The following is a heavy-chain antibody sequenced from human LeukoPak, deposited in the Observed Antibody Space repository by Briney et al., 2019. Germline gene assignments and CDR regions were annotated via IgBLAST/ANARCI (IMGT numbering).Heavy chain of an antibody. V-gene: IGHV4-59*08. J-gene: IGHJ4*02. CDR1: GGSISNYY. CDR2: ISYSGST. Sequence: SETLSLTCTVSGGSISNYYWSWVRQPPGKGLEWIGYISYSGSTNYNPSRMSRVTISVDTSNNQFSLKLTSVTAADTAVYYCAKSYANGWYEDYWGQGTLVTVSS. D-gene: IGHD6-19*01. CDR3: AKSYANGWYEDY.